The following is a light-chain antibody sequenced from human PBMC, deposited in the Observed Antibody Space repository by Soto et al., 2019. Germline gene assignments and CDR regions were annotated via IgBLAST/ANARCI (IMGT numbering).Light chain of an antibody. Sequence: QSALTQPASVSGSPGQSITISCTGTSSDIGHYNYVSWYQQHPGKVPKLLISEVTNRPSGVSDRFSGSKSGNTASLTISGLQAEDEADYYCSSYTTTFTQVFGTGTKVTVL. CDR3: SSYTTTFTQV. CDR1: SSDIGHYNY. CDR2: EVT. J-gene: IGLJ1*01. V-gene: IGLV2-14*01.